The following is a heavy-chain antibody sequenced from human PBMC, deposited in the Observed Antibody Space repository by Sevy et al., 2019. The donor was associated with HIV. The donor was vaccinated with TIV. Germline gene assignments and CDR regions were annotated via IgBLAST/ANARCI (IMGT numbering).Heavy chain of an antibody. J-gene: IGHJ6*02. V-gene: IGHV4-4*07. CDR3: ARDGNGMDV. Sequence: SETLSLTCTVSGDSISSYYWSWIRQPAGKGLEWIGRFDTSGSTNYNPSLKSRLSMSVDTSKNQFSLKLSSVTAADTAVYYCARDGNGMDVWGQWTMVTDSS. CDR2: FDTSGST. CDR1: GDSISSYY. D-gene: IGHD2-15*01.